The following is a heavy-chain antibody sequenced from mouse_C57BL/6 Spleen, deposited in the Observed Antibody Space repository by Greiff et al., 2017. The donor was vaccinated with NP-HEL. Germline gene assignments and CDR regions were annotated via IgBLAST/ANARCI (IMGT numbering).Heavy chain of an antibody. CDR3: ARYYDYLYFDY. Sequence: VQLQESGPELVKPGASVKISCKASGYAFSSSWMNWVKQRPGKGLEWIGRIYPGDGDTNYNGKFKGKATLTADKSSSTTYMQLSSLTSEDSAVYFCARYYDYLYFDYSGQGTTLTVSS. CDR1: GYAFSSSW. V-gene: IGHV1-82*01. D-gene: IGHD2-4*01. J-gene: IGHJ2*01. CDR2: IYPGDGDT.